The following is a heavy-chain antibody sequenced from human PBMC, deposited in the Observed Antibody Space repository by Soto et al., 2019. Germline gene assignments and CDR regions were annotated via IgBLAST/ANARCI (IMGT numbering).Heavy chain of an antibody. Sequence: GGSLRLSCAASGYTFSPYTMHWVRQAPGKGLEWVAVISYDGSTEYNADSVKGRFTISRDNPKNTVYLQMNSLRAEDTAAYYCARGGGFCGGDCYKGGIDYWGQGTLVTVSS. V-gene: IGHV3-30*04. CDR1: GYTFSPYT. J-gene: IGHJ4*02. D-gene: IGHD2-21*02. CDR3: ARGGGFCGGDCYKGGIDY. CDR2: ISYDGSTE.